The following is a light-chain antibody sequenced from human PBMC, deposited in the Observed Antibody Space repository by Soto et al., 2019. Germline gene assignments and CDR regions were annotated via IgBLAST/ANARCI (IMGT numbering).Light chain of an antibody. Sequence: VMTVSRAPPCASPAERGTLSRRASQDISTNLAWYQQKPGQAHRLLIHGASTRAPGIPARFSGSGSGTEFTLTIASLQSEDFAVYYCQQDDKWTRRFGEGTKVEIK. V-gene: IGKV3-15*01. CDR2: GAS. CDR3: QQDDKWTRR. J-gene: IGKJ4*02. CDR1: QDISTN.